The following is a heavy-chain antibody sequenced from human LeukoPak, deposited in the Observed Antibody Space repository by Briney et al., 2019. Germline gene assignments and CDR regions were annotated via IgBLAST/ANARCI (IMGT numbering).Heavy chain of an antibody. CDR3: ARDPVIYSGSYLDY. CDR1: GFTFSSYS. J-gene: IGHJ4*02. Sequence: KSGGSLRLSCAASGFTFSSYSMNWVRQAPGKGLEWVSSISSSSSYIYYADSVKGRFTISRDNAKNSLYLQMNSLGAEDTAVYYCARDPVIYSGSYLDYWGQGTLVTVSS. CDR2: ISSSSSYI. V-gene: IGHV3-21*01. D-gene: IGHD1-26*01.